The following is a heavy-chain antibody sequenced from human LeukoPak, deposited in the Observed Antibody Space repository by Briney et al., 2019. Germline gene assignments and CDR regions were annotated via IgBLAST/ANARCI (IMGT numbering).Heavy chain of an antibody. V-gene: IGHV3-23*01. D-gene: IGHD4-17*01. CDR2: ITGSGTGT. CDR1: GLTFRSYA. J-gene: IGHJ3*01. CDR3: SKDPNGDYVGAFDA. Sequence: QPGGSLRLSCAASGLTFRSYAVTWVRQTPGKGLEWISSITGSGTGTQYADSVKGPFTISRDNSKNTVYLQMNSLRAEDTALYYCSKDPNGDYVGAFDAWGQGTMVTVSS.